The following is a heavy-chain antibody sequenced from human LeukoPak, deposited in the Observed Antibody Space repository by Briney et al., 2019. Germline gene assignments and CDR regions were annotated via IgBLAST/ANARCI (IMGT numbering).Heavy chain of an antibody. J-gene: IGHJ4*02. CDR3: ARGGGRRALDY. CDR1: GFTSNNYA. Sequence: GSLRLSCAASGFTSNNYAMSWVRQAPGKGLEWVAFIRYDGNNKYYADSVKGRFTISRDNAKNSLYLQMNSLRAEDTAVYYCARGGGRRALDYWGQGTLVTVSS. V-gene: IGHV3-30*02. D-gene: IGHD3-16*01. CDR2: IRYDGNNK.